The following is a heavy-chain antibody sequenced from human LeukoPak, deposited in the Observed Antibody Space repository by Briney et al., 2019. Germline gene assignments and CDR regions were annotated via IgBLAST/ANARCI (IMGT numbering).Heavy chain of an antibody. Sequence: GGSLRLSCAASGFTFSSYSMNWVRQAPGKGLEWVSSISSSSSYILYADSVKDRFTISRDNAKNSLYLQMNSLRAEDTAVYYCARGRGAAGTGYYFDYWGQGTLVTVSS. J-gene: IGHJ4*02. CDR3: ARGRGAAGTGYYFDY. D-gene: IGHD6-13*01. V-gene: IGHV3-21*01. CDR1: GFTFSSYS. CDR2: ISSSSSYI.